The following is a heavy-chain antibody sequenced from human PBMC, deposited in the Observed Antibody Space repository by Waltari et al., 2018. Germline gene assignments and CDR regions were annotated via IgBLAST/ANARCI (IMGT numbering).Heavy chain of an antibody. J-gene: IGHJ4*02. CDR3: ARSRGGGWLPHFDY. D-gene: IGHD6-19*01. V-gene: IGHV1-2*02. CDR2: INPNSGGT. Sequence: QVQLVQSGAEVKKPGASVKVPCQASGYTFTRYYMPLVRPAPGQGLEWMGWINPNSGGTNYAQKFQGRVTMTRDTSISTAYMELSRLRSDDTAVYYCARSRGGGWLPHFDYWGQGTLVTVSS. CDR1: GYTFTRYY.